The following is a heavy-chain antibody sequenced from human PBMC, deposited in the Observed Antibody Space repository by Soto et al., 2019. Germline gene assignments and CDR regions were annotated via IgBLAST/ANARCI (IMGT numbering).Heavy chain of an antibody. CDR2: ISAYNGNT. D-gene: IGHD3-10*01. CDR3: ARIPPVITMVRGVTGWYYGMDV. CDR1: GYTFTSYG. Sequence: ASVKVSCKASGYTFTSYGISWVRQAPGQGLEWMGWISAYNGNTNYAQKLQGRVTMTTDTSTSTAYMELRSLRSDDTAVYYCARIPPVITMVRGVTGWYYGMDVWGQGTTVTVSS. J-gene: IGHJ6*02. V-gene: IGHV1-18*04.